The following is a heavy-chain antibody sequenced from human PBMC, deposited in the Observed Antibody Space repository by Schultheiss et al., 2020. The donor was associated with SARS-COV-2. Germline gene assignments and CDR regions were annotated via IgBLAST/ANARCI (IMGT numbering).Heavy chain of an antibody. CDR1: GFTFSSYG. Sequence: GESLKISCAASGFTFSSYGMHWVRQAPGKGLEWVAVIWYDGSNKYYADSVKGRFTISRDNSKNTLYLQMNSLRAEDTAVYYCAILGSYLSHDAFDIWGQGTMVTVSS. D-gene: IGHD1-26*01. CDR3: AILGSYLSHDAFDI. J-gene: IGHJ3*02. CDR2: IWYDGSNK. V-gene: IGHV3-33*01.